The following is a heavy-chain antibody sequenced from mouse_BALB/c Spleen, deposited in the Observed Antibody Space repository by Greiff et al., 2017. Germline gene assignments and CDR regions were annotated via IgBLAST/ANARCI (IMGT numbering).Heavy chain of an antibody. CDR1: GFSLTSYG. CDR3: ATRANWDWYFDV. CDR2: IWSGGST. J-gene: IGHJ1*01. Sequence: QVQLQQSGPGLVQPSQSLSITCTVSGFSLTSYGVHWVRQSPGKGLEWLGVIWSGGSTDYNAAFISRLSISKDNSKSQVFFKMNSLQANDTAIYYCATRANWDWYFDVWGAGTTVTVSS. V-gene: IGHV2-2*02. D-gene: IGHD4-1*01.